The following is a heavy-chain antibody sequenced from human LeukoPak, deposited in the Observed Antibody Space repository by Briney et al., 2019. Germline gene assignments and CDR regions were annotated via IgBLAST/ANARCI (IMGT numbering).Heavy chain of an antibody. D-gene: IGHD2-15*01. J-gene: IGHJ4*02. Sequence: SETLSLTCTVSGGSFSSHYWTWIRQPPGKGLEWIGYISYSGSTNYNPSLKSRVTISVDTSKTQFSLRLSSVTAADTAVYYCARHDDCSGGSCSIDYWGQGTLVTVSS. CDR2: ISYSGST. CDR3: ARHDDCSGGSCSIDY. CDR1: GGSFSSHY. V-gene: IGHV4-59*11.